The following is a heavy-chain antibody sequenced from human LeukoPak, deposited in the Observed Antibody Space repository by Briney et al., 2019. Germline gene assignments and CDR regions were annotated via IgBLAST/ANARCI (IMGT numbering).Heavy chain of an antibody. CDR3: ASQGTYYDILTGYFPAYYFDY. Sequence: GSLRLSCAASGFTFISYAMSWVRQAPGKGLEWVSAISGSGGSTYYADSVKGRFTSSRDNSKNTLYLQMNSLRAEDTAVYYCASQGTYYDILTGYFPAYYFDYWGQGTLVTVSS. CDR2: ISGSGGST. V-gene: IGHV3-23*01. D-gene: IGHD3-9*01. J-gene: IGHJ4*02. CDR1: GFTFISYA.